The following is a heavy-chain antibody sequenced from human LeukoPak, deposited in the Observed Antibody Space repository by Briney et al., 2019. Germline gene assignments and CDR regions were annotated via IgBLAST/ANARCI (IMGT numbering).Heavy chain of an antibody. J-gene: IGHJ4*02. D-gene: IGHD6-19*01. CDR2: ISGSGGST. CDR1: GFTFSSYA. V-gene: IGHV3-23*01. Sequence: GGSLRLSCAASGFTFSSYAMSWVRQAPGKGLEWVSAISGSGGSTYYADSVKGRFTISRDNAKNSLYLQMNSLRAEDTAVYYCARDLRIAVATRGYWGQGTLVTVSS. CDR3: ARDLRIAVATRGY.